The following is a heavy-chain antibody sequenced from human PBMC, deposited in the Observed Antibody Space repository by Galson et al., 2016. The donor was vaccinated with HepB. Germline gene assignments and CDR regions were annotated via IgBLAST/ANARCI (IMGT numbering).Heavy chain of an antibody. CDR2: ISHSDRSI. J-gene: IGHJ6*02. CDR3: ARDAWGPIVGARMDV. CDR1: GFTFSSYN. D-gene: IGHD1-26*01. V-gene: IGHV3-21*01. Sequence: SLRLSCAASGFTFSSYNMNWVRQAPGKGLEWVSFISHSDRSIYYADSVKGRFTISRDNAKNSLYLQMTSLRAEDTALYYCARDAWGPIVGARMDVWGQGTTVTVSS.